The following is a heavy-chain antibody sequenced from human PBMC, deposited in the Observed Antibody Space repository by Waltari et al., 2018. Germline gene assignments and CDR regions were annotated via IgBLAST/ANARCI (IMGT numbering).Heavy chain of an antibody. CDR2: INTDTGNP. CDR1: GYTFTNYA. CDR3: AREVVPTSTIVVNWFDP. Sequence: QVQLVQSGSELKKPGASVKVSCKAIGYTFTNYAINWVRKAPGQGLEVMGWINTDTGNPTDAQGFTGRFVFSLDTSISTAYLQINSLKAEDTAIYYCAREVVPTSTIVVNWFDPWGQGTLVSVSS. V-gene: IGHV7-4-1*02. J-gene: IGHJ5*02. D-gene: IGHD2-21*01.